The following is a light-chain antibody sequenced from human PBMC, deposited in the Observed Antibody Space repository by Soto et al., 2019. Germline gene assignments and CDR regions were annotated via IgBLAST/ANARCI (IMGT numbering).Light chain of an antibody. CDR3: MQALQTPIT. CDR2: LGS. Sequence: DIVMTQSPLSLPVTPGEPASISCRSSQSLLHSNGYNYLDWYLQKPGQSPQLLIYLGSNRASGVPVRFSGSGSGKDFTLKIRRVEAEDVGVYYCMQALQTPITFGGGTKVEIK. CDR1: QSLLHSNGYNY. V-gene: IGKV2-28*01. J-gene: IGKJ4*01.